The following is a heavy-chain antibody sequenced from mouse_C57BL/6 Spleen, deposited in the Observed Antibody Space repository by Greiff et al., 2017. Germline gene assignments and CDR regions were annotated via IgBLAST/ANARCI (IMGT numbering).Heavy chain of an antibody. CDR3: ARPPYYDYDWGFAY. D-gene: IGHD2-4*01. J-gene: IGHJ3*01. Sequence: VQLQQPGAELVKPGASVKLSCKASGYTFTSYWMHWVKQRPGQGLEWIGMIHPNSGSTNYNEKFKSKATLTVDKSSSTAYMQLSSLTSEDSAVYYCARPPYYDYDWGFAYWGQGTLVTVSA. CDR2: IHPNSGST. V-gene: IGHV1-64*01. CDR1: GYTFTSYW.